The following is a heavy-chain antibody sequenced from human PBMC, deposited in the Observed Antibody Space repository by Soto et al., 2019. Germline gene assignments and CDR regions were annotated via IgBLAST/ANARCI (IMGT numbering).Heavy chain of an antibody. CDR1: GFTFSGYA. CDR2: ITGDGHRT. Sequence: EVQLLESGGGLVQPGGSLRLSCTASGFTFSGYAMSWVRQSPGKELEWVAAITGDGHRTYYADSVEGRFTISRDNSKKTLFLQMNTLRTEDSAIDHCAKRDYHDSATFAPRFESWGQGVLVTVSS. V-gene: IGHV3-23*01. D-gene: IGHD3-22*01. CDR3: AKRDYHDSATFAPRFES. J-gene: IGHJ4*02.